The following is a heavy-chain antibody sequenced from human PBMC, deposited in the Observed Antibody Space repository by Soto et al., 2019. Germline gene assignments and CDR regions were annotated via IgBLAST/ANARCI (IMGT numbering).Heavy chain of an antibody. V-gene: IGHV3-23*01. J-gene: IGHJ5*02. CDR3: AKTPITTLPGIFWFDP. CDR1: GSTLSSYA. Sequence: XGSLRLTCAASGSTLSSYAMSGVRQAPGKGLEWVSAISASGDSTYYADAVKGRFTISRDTSKNTLYLEMNSLRAEDTALYYRAKTPITTLPGIFWFDPCGQRTLVTVSS. CDR2: ISASGDST. D-gene: IGHD3-3*01.